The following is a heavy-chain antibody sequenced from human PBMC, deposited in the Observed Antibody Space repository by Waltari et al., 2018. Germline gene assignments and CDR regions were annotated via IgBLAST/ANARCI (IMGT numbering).Heavy chain of an antibody. V-gene: IGHV3-74*03. Sequence: EVQLVESGGALVQPGGSLRLSCATSGFTFSRYWMHWVRQAPGKGLMWVVHIESEGSRTTYADSVKGRFTISRDNAKNTVYLQMNSLRDEDTAVYYCVRDEPGDGLDFWGQGTLVTVSS. D-gene: IGHD7-27*01. J-gene: IGHJ4*02. CDR3: VRDEPGDGLDF. CDR2: IESEGSRT. CDR1: GFTFSRYW.